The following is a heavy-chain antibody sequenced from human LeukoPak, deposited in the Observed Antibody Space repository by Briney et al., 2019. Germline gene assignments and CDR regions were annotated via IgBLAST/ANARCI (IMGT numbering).Heavy chain of an antibody. CDR1: GGAISNSSYY. Sequence: PSETLSLTCTVSGGAISNSSYYWGWIRQPPGKGLEWIGSIDDSGSTFYTPSLKSRVTISVDTSKNQLSLKLNSVTAADTAVYSCARVGARRYGDPTWFDYWGQGTLVTVSS. CDR3: ARVGARRYGDPTWFDY. V-gene: IGHV4-39*01. J-gene: IGHJ4*02. D-gene: IGHD4-17*01. CDR2: IDDSGST.